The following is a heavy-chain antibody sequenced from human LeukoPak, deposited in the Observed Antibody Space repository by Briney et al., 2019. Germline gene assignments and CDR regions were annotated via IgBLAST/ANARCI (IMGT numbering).Heavy chain of an antibody. CDR1: GYTFTSYD. D-gene: IGHD2-2*01. V-gene: IGHV1-8*01. CDR3: ARAGSIVVVPAAISDWFDP. CDR2: MNPNSGNT. Sequence: GASVKVSCKASGYTFTSYDINWVRQATGRGLEWMGWMNPNSGNTGYAQKFQGRVTMTRNTSISTAYMELSSLRSEDTAVYYCARAGSIVVVPAAISDWFDPWGQGTLVTVSS. J-gene: IGHJ5*02.